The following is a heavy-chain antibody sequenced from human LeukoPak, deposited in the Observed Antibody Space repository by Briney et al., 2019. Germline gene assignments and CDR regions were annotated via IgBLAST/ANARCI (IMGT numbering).Heavy chain of an antibody. J-gene: IGHJ6*03. D-gene: IGHD1-26*01. CDR3: ARDVRGSYYYYYYMDV. CDR2: INPNSGGT. Sequence: ASVKVSCKASGYTFTGYYMHWVRQAPGQGLEWMGWINPNSGGTNYAQKFQGRVTITRDTSISTAYMELSRLRSDDTAVYYCARDVRGSYYYYYYMDVWGKGTTVTVSS. CDR1: GYTFTGYY. V-gene: IGHV1-2*02.